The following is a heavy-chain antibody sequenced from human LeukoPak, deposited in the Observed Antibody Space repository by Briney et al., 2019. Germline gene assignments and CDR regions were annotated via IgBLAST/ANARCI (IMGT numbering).Heavy chain of an antibody. CDR2: FDPENGET. D-gene: IGHD4-17*01. J-gene: IGHJ3*02. Sequence: GASVKVSCKVSGYTLTELSMHWLRRAPGKGLEWMGGFDPENGETIYAQKFQGRVTMTEDTSTDTAYMELSSLRSEDTAVYYCATVSSPPQENYGDYVGLAFDIWGQGTMVTVSS. V-gene: IGHV1-24*01. CDR3: ATVSSPPQENYGDYVGLAFDI. CDR1: GYTLTELS.